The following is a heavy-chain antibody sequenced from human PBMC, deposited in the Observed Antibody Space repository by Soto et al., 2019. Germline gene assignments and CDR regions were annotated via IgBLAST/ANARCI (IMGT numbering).Heavy chain of an antibody. CDR2: ISWNSGSI. J-gene: IGHJ4*02. CDR3: ARTLMITFGGVIVGGFDFDY. CDR1: GFTFDDYA. V-gene: IGHV3-9*01. Sequence: EVQLVESGGGLVQPGRSLRLSCAASGFTFDDYAMHWVRQAPGKGLEWVSGISWNSGSIGYADSVKGRFTISRDNAKNSLYLQMNSLRAEDTALYYCARTLMITFGGVIVGGFDFDYWGQGTLVTVSS. D-gene: IGHD3-16*02.